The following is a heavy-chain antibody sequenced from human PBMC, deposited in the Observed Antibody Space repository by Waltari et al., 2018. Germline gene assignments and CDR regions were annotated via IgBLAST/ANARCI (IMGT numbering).Heavy chain of an antibody. Sequence: EVQLVESGGDLVQPGGSLRLSCAASGFAFSSYWMQWVRQVPGKGLVWISLINSVGSNTEYADSVKGRFTISSDNAKNSLYLQMNSLRVEDTAVYYCLGGAGWLTDYWGQGTLVTVSS. V-gene: IGHV3-74*03. CDR3: LGGAGWLTDY. CDR2: INSVGSNT. CDR1: GFAFSSYW. D-gene: IGHD2-15*01. J-gene: IGHJ4*02.